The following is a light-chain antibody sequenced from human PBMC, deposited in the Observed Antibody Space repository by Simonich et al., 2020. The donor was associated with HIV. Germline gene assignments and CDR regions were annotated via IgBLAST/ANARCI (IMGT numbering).Light chain of an antibody. CDR2: EIF. CDR1: RSLLYSDGKTY. CDR3: MQSIQLLYT. J-gene: IGKJ2*01. V-gene: IGKV2D-29*02. Sequence: EIVMTQTPLSLSVTPGQPASISCKSSRSLLYSDGKTYLYWYLQKPGQSPQPLIYEIFNRFSGVPDRFSGSGSGTDFTLKISRVEAEDVGVYYCMQSIQLLYTFGQGTKLQIK.